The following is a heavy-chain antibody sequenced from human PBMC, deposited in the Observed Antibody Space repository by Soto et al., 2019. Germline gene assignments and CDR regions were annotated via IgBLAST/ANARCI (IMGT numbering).Heavy chain of an antibody. J-gene: IGHJ4*02. D-gene: IGHD6-13*01. V-gene: IGHV3-23*04. CDR1: GFTFDDYA. Sequence: EVQLVESGGGLVQPGRSLRLSCAASGFTFDDYAMHWVRQAPGKGLEWVSGISGSGGSTYYADSVKGRFTISRDNSMNTLYLQMNSLRAEDTAVYYCAKDQQLVQFDYWGQGTLVTVSS. CDR3: AKDQQLVQFDY. CDR2: ISGSGGST.